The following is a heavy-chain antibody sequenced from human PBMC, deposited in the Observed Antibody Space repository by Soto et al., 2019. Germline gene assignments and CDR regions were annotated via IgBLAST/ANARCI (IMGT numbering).Heavy chain of an antibody. CDR3: ARDRGGSYYENWFDP. CDR1: GYTFTSYA. J-gene: IGHJ5*02. D-gene: IGHD1-26*01. V-gene: IGHV1-3*01. CDR2: INAGNGNT. Sequence: ASVKVSCKASGYTFTSYAMHWVRQAPGQRLEWMGWINAGNGNTKYSQKFQGRVTITRDTSASTAYMELSSLRSEDTAVYYCARDRGGSYYENWFDPWGQGTLVNVS.